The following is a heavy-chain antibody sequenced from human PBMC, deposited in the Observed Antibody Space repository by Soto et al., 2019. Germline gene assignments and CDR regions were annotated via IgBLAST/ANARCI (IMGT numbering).Heavy chain of an antibody. CDR2: INAGHGNK. Sequence: ASVKVSCQASGYTFTSLAMPWVRQAPGQRPEWMGLINAGHGNKKYSQKFQGRVNMTRDTSASTAYMELSSLRSEDTAVYYCARDSADRSGYYHYYYYGMDVWGQGTTVTVSS. CDR1: GYTFTSLA. D-gene: IGHD3-22*01. J-gene: IGHJ6*02. CDR3: ARDSADRSGYYHYYYYGMDV. V-gene: IGHV1-3*01.